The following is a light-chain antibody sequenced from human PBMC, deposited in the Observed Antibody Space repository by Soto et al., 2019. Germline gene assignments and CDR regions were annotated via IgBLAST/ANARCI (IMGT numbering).Light chain of an antibody. CDR2: GAS. Sequence: IVLTQSTGTRSLSPGERATLSCRASQSVSSSYLAWYQQKPGQAPRLLIYGASSRATGIPDRFSGSGSGTDFTLTISRLETEDFAVYYCQQYGSSGTFGPGTKVDIK. J-gene: IGKJ3*01. CDR1: QSVSSSY. CDR3: QQYGSSGT. V-gene: IGKV3-20*01.